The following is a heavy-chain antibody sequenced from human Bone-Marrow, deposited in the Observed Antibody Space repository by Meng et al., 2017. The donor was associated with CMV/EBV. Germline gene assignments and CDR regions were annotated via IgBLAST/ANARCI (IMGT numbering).Heavy chain of an antibody. V-gene: IGHV3-21*01. D-gene: IGHD3-9*01. J-gene: IGHJ6*02. Sequence: GKSLKISCAASGVTFSSYSMNWVRQAPGKGLEWVSSISSSSSYIYYADSVKGRFTISRDNSKNTLYLQMNSLRAKDTAVYYCAKSVEKPTYYDILTGYYTYYGMDVWGQGTTVTVSS. CDR2: ISSSSSYI. CDR1: GVTFSSYS. CDR3: AKSVEKPTYYDILTGYYTYYGMDV.